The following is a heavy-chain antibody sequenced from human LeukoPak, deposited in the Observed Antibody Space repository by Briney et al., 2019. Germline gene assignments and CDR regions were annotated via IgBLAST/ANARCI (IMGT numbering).Heavy chain of an antibody. CDR2: ISAYNGNT. D-gene: IGHD3-3*01. CDR3: ARYYDFWSGYSKYYFDY. J-gene: IGHJ4*02. CDR1: GYTFTSYG. Sequence: ASVKVSCKASGYTFTSYGIRWVRQAPGQGLEWMGWISAYNGNTNYAQKLQGRVTMTTDTSTSTAYMELRSLRSDDTAVYYCARYYDFWSGYSKYYFDYWGQGTLVTVSS. V-gene: IGHV1-18*01.